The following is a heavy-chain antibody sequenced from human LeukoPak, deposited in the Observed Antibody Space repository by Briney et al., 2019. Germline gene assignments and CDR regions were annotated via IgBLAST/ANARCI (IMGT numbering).Heavy chain of an antibody. V-gene: IGHV1-69*13. D-gene: IGHD6-19*01. Sequence: SVKVSCKASGGTFSSYAISWVRQAPGQGLEWMGGIIPIFGTANYAQKFQGRVTITADESTSTAYMELSSLRSEDTAVYYCASPKVYSSGWYDDLAPFDYWGQGTLVSVSS. CDR2: IIPIFGTA. CDR1: GGTFSSYA. J-gene: IGHJ4*02. CDR3: ASPKVYSSGWYDDLAPFDY.